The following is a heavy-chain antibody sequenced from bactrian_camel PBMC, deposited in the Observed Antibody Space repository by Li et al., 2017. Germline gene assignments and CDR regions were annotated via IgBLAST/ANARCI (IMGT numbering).Heavy chain of an antibody. V-gene: IGHV3S26*01. Sequence: HVQLVESGGGSVQTGGSLRLSCAVSGYTTRSLCMDWFRQAPGKEREAVAAGTGTYATSVKGRFTISKDNAKSTLYLQMSSLKPEDTAVYYCAADQDPFGRRASDEACATLVAYKYEGQGTQVTVS. J-gene: IGHJ4*01. D-gene: IGHD2*01. CDR1: GYTTRSLC. CDR2: GTG.